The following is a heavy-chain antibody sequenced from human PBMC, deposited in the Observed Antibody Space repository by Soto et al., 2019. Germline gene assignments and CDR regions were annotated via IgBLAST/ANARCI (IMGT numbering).Heavy chain of an antibody. J-gene: IGHJ4*02. CDR1: GYSFMKYG. CDR2: ISPYSGYT. CDR3: AREASVLIPAAQPSRFDS. V-gene: IGHV1-18*01. D-gene: IGHD2-2*01. Sequence: VKVSCKGFGYSFMKYGINWVRQAPGQGLEWVGWISPYSGYTHSAQKFHGRLTLTTDTAASTAYMELRILRSADTALYYCAREASVLIPAAQPSRFDSWGQGTLVTVSS.